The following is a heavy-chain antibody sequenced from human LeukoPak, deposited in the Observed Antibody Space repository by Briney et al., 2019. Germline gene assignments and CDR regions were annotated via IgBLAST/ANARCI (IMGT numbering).Heavy chain of an antibody. CDR2: IYYSGSP. CDR3: ARSQYCSGGSCYSISGFDAFDI. V-gene: IGHV4-31*03. Sequence: SETLSLTCTVSGGSVSSGGYYWSWIRQHPGKGLEWIGYIYYSGSPYYNPSLKSRLTISVDTSKNQFSLKLSSVTAADTAVYYCARSQYCSGGSCYSISGFDAFDIWGQGTMVTVSS. CDR1: GGSVSSGGYY. J-gene: IGHJ3*02. D-gene: IGHD2-15*01.